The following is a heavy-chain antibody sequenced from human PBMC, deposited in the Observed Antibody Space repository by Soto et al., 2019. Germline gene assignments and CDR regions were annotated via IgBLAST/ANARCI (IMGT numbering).Heavy chain of an antibody. CDR2: ISGSGGST. D-gene: IGHD6-13*01. J-gene: IGHJ4*02. Sequence: EVQLLESGGGLVQPGGSLRLSCAASGFTFSSYAMNWVRQAPGKGLEWVSSISGSGGSTHYADSVKGRFTISRDNSKNTLYLQMNSLRAEDTAVYHCAKDGSQSDTSSWYYWGQGTLVTVSS. CDR1: GFTFSSYA. V-gene: IGHV3-23*01. CDR3: AKDGSQSDTSSWYY.